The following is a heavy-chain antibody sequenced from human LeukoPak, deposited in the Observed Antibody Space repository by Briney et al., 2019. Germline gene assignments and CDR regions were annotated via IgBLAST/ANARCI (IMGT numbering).Heavy chain of an antibody. CDR1: GYTFTGYY. V-gene: IGHV1-2*02. D-gene: IGHD2-2*01. CDR2: INPNSGGT. J-gene: IGHJ6*03. CDR3: ARGPTRYYYYMDV. Sequence: ASVKVSCKASGYTFTGYYMHWVRQAPGRGLEWMGWINPNSGGTNYAQKFQGRVTMTRDTSISTAYMELSRLRSDDTAVYYCARGPTRYYYYMDVWGKGTTVTISS.